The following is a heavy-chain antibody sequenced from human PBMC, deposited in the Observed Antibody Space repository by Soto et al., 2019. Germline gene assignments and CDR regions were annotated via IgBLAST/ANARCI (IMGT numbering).Heavy chain of an antibody. J-gene: IGHJ6*02. CDR1: GGSISSSSYY. Sequence: SETLSLTCTVSGGSISSSSYYWGWIRQPPGKGLEWIGSIYYSGSTYYNPSLKSRVTISVDTSKNQFSLKLSSVTAADTAVYYCASIWFGEFSQDEYYGMDVWGQGTTVTVS. CDR3: ASIWFGEFSQDEYYGMDV. D-gene: IGHD3-10*01. V-gene: IGHV4-39*01. CDR2: IYYSGST.